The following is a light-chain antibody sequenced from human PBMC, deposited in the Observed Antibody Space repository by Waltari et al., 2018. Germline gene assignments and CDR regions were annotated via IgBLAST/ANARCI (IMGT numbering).Light chain of an antibody. Sequence: QSARTQPASVSGSPGQSITISCTGTSRDLGSYNFVTWYQHHPGKAPKHILYEVTKRPSGVSDRFSGSKSGNTASLTISGLQAEDDADYYCYSSAMSAFVVFGGGTKLTVL. CDR1: SRDLGSYNF. CDR2: EVT. CDR3: YSSAMSAFVV. J-gene: IGLJ3*02. V-gene: IGLV2-23*02.